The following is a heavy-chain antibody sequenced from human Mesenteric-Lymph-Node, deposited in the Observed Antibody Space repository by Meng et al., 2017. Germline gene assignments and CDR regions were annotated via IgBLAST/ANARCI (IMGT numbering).Heavy chain of an antibody. CDR3: VRMSCSGGSCNFDY. Sequence: QVQLVQSGAEVKKPGASVKGSCKASGYTFTGYYMHWVRQAPGQGLEWMGRINPNSGGTNYAQKFQGRVTMTRDTSISTAYMELSRLRSDDTAVYYCVRMSCSGGSCNFDYWGQGTLVTVSS. J-gene: IGHJ4*02. CDR2: INPNSGGT. V-gene: IGHV1-2*06. D-gene: IGHD2-15*01. CDR1: GYTFTGYY.